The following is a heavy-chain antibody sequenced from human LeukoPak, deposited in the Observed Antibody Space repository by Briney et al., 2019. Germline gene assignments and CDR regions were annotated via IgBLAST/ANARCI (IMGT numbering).Heavy chain of an antibody. D-gene: IGHD2-21*01. Sequence: GGSLRLSCAASGFTFSSHWMHWVRQAPGKGLEWVAGINPDGSQSYYIDAVKGRFTISRDNSKNTLYLQMNSLRVEDTAMYYCARDLSYFSFDDWGQGTTVTVSS. CDR2: INPDGSQS. CDR3: ARDLSYFSFDD. J-gene: IGHJ6*02. CDR1: GFTFSSHW. V-gene: IGHV3-33*08.